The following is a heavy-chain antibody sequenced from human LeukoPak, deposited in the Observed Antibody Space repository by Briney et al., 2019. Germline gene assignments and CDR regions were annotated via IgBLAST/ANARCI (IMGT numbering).Heavy chain of an antibody. V-gene: IGHV3-49*03. CDR2: IRSKAYGGTT. CDR3: TRDSRDGYNYGY. D-gene: IGHD5-24*01. J-gene: IGHJ4*02. Sequence: SSGGYYWSWIRQAPGKGLEWVGCIRSKAYGGTTEYAASVKGRFTISRDDSKSIAYLQMNSLKTEDTAVYYCTRDSRDGYNYGYWGQGTLVTVSS. CDR1: SSGGYY.